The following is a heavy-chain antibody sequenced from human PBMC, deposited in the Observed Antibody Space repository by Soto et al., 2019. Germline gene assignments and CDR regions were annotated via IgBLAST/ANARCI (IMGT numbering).Heavy chain of an antibody. CDR2: IYYSGST. CDR3: ARGAGVWFGELSRNWFDP. V-gene: IGHV4-59*01. J-gene: IGHJ5*02. Sequence: SETLSLTCTVSGGSISSYYWSWIRQPPGKGLEWIGYIYYSGSTNYNPSLKCRVTISVDTSKNQFSLKLSSVTAADTAVYYCARGAGVWFGELSRNWFDPWGQGTLVTVSS. D-gene: IGHD3-10*01. CDR1: GGSISSYY.